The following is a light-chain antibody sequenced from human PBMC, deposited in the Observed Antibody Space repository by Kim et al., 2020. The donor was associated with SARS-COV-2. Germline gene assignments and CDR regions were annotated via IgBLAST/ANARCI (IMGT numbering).Light chain of an antibody. J-gene: IGLJ2*01. V-gene: IGLV1-40*01. CDR1: SSNIGATYD. CDR3: QSYDSSLRDVV. Sequence: QSVLTQPPSVSGAPGQRVTISCTGSSSNIGATYDVQWYQQLPGTAPKLLIYGNSNRPSGVPDRFSASKSGTSASLAITGLQAEDEADYYCQSYDSSLRDVVFGGGTKLTVL. CDR2: GNS.